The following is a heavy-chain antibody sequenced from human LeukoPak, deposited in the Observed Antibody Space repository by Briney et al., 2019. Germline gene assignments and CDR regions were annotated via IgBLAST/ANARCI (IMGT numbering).Heavy chain of an antibody. CDR2: IYYTGST. CDR1: GGSISSYY. Sequence: PSETLSLTCTVSGGSISSYYWSWIRQPPGKGLEWIGTIYYTGSTYYNPSLKSRVTISVDTSKNQFSLSLNSVTAADTAVYYCARHPNSWFDPWGQGTLVTVSS. CDR3: ARHPNSWFDP. J-gene: IGHJ5*02. V-gene: IGHV4-59*04.